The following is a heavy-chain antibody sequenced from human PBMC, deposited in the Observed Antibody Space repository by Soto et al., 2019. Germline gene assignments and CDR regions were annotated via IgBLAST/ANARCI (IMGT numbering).Heavy chain of an antibody. CDR2: FDPEDGET. CDR3: STVGFLRATTYYYYYMDV. V-gene: IGHV1-24*01. J-gene: IGHJ6*03. Sequence: ASVKVSCKVSGYTLTELSMHWVRQAPGKGLEWMGGFDPEDGETIYAQKFQSRVTMTEDTSTDTAYMELSSLSSEYSAVYYCSTVGFLRATTYYYYYMDVWGKGTTVTV. CDR1: GYTLTELS. D-gene: IGHD1-26*01.